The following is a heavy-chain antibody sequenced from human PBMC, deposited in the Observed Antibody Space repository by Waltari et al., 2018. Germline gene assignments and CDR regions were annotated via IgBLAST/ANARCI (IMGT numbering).Heavy chain of an antibody. Sequence: EVQLVESGGGLVQSGGSLRLSGTGSGFTFSSYWMTGVRQAPGKGLEWVANIKQDGSEKYYVDSVKGRFTISRDNAKNSLYLQMNSLRAEDTAVYYCARDPMAYSYVPWYFDYWGRGALVTVSS. CDR1: GFTFSSYW. CDR2: IKQDGSEK. V-gene: IGHV3-7*01. J-gene: IGHJ4*02. CDR3: ARDPMAYSYVPWYFDY. D-gene: IGHD5-18*01.